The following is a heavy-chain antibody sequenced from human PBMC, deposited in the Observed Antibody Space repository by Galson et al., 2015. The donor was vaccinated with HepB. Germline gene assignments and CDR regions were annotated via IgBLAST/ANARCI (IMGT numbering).Heavy chain of an antibody. Sequence: SLRLSCAASGFTFSSCGMHWVRQAPGKGLEWVAVISYDGSNKYYADSVKGRFTISRDNSKNTLYLQMNSLRAEDTAVYYCAKDLKETGDRAHAFDIWGQGTMVTVSS. CDR3: AKDLKETGDRAHAFDI. J-gene: IGHJ3*02. D-gene: IGHD7-27*01. CDR2: ISYDGSNK. CDR1: GFTFSSCG. V-gene: IGHV3-30*18.